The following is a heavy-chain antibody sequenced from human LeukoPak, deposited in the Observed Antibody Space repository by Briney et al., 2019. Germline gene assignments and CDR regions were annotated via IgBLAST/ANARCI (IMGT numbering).Heavy chain of an antibody. V-gene: IGHV3-23*01. J-gene: IGHJ4*02. Sequence: GASLRLSCVASGFTFRDYSMAWVRQLPGGGLEWVSAIARGDFTVYPDPLKGRFTISRDNSRNALYLQMNTLRAEDTAVYYCVKERDRGTDVADDFDFWGQGTLVTVSS. CDR2: IARGDFT. CDR1: GFTFRDYS. CDR3: VKERDRGTDVADDFDF. D-gene: IGHD6-19*01.